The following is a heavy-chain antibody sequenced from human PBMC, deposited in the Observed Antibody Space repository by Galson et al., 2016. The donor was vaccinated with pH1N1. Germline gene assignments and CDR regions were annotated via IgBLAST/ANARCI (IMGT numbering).Heavy chain of an antibody. D-gene: IGHD2-2*01. CDR3: ARGSHIVLVPAAIEDFYYFGLDV. J-gene: IGHJ6*02. CDR1: GFSLSTSGMC. CDR2: IHHSGTT. V-gene: IGHV4-30-2*01. Sequence: LVKPTQTLTLTCTFSGFSLSTSGMCVSWIRQPPGRGLEWIGEIHHSGTTNYNPSLKSRVTISVDTSKNQFSLNLSSVTAADTAVYYCARGSHIVLVPAAIEDFYYFGLDVWGQGTTVTVSS.